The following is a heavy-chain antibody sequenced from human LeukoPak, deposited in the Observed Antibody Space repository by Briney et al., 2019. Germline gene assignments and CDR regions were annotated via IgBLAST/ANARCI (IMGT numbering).Heavy chain of an antibody. CDR1: GGSFSGYY. D-gene: IGHD2-15*01. CDR2: INHSGST. J-gene: IGHJ6*03. Sequence: SETLSLTCAVYGGSFSGYYWSWIRQPPGKGLEWIGEINHSGSTNYNPSLKSRVTISVDTSKNQFSLKLSSVTAADTAVYYCARDQGWNYYYYYMDVWGKGTTVTVSS. V-gene: IGHV4-34*01. CDR3: ARDQGWNYYYYYMDV.